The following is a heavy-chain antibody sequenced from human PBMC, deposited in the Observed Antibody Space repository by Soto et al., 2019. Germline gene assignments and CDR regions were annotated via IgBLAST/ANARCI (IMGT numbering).Heavy chain of an antibody. CDR1: GGSFSGYY. CDR2: MNQDGNT. J-gene: IGHJ5*01. Sequence: QVQLQQWGAGLVKPSETLSLTCSVFGGSFSGYYWTWIRQFPGKGLEWIGEMNQDGNTNYNPSFKSRLTISIDTSKKQFSLKLRAVTAADTAVYYCARLPYCSGDCCYTEARRWFDSCGQGAQVTVSS. V-gene: IGHV4-34*01. CDR3: ARLPYCSGDCCYTEARRWFDS. D-gene: IGHD2-15*01.